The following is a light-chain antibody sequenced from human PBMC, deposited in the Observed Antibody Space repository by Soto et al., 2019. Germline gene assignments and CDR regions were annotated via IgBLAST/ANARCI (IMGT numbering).Light chain of an antibody. CDR2: GAS. CDR3: QHYDTFSWT. Sequence: DIQMTQSPSTLSVSLGDRITITCRASEDIDTSLAWFQQRPGKAPKVLIAGASGLMNGVPSTFSGSGSGTEFALTISSVQTDDFETYFCQHYDTFSWTFGQGTKV. V-gene: IGKV1-5*01. CDR1: EDIDTS. J-gene: IGKJ1*01.